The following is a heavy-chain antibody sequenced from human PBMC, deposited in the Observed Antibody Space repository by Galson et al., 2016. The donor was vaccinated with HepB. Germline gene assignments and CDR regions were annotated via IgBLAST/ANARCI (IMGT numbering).Heavy chain of an antibody. J-gene: IGHJ4*02. CDR2: ISGGGATT. CDR3: AKDLLGPQTWYGGIDY. D-gene: IGHD3-16*01. Sequence: SLRLSCAASGFTLNNYAMTWVRQAPGKGLEWIAAISGGGATTYYADSVKGRFTISRDTSKNTLYLQMHSLRAEDTAGYYCAKDLLGPQTWYGGIDYWGQGTLVTVSS. CDR1: GFTLNNYA. V-gene: IGHV3-23*01.